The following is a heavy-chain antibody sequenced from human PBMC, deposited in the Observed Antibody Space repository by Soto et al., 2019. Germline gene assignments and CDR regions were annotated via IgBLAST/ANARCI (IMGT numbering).Heavy chain of an antibody. Sequence: SVKVSCKASGGTFSSYAISWVRQAPGQGLEWMGGIIPIFGTANYAQKFQGRVTITADESTGTAYMELSSLRSEDTAVYYCARERLDYDSSGYPPIDYYYYGMDVWGQGTTVTVSS. D-gene: IGHD3-22*01. CDR3: ARERLDYDSSGYPPIDYYYYGMDV. V-gene: IGHV1-69*13. CDR1: GGTFSSYA. J-gene: IGHJ6*02. CDR2: IIPIFGTA.